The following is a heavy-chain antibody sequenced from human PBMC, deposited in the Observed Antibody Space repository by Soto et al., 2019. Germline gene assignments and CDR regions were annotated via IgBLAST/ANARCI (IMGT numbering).Heavy chain of an antibody. J-gene: IGHJ6*03. V-gene: IGHV1-69*02. Sequence: SVKVSCKASGGTFSSYTISWVRQAPGQGLEWMGRIIPILGIANYAQKFQGRVTITADKSTSTAYMELSSLRSEDTAVYYCAGDGARVTGTKLYYMDVWGQGTTVTVSS. CDR1: GGTFSSYT. CDR3: AGDGARVTGTKLYYMDV. CDR2: IIPILGIA. D-gene: IGHD1-20*01.